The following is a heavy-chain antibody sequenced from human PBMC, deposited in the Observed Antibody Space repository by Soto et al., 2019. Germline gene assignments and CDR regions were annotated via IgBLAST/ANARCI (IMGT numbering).Heavy chain of an antibody. CDR3: VRGRDSSSWYYFDY. CDR1: GGSFSGYY. J-gene: IGHJ4*02. V-gene: IGHV4-34*01. Sequence: QVQLQQWGAGLLKPSETLSLTCAVYGGSFSGYYWSWIRQPPGKGLEWIGEINHSGSTNYNPSLKSRVTISVDTSKNQFSLKLSSVTAADTAVYYCVRGRDSSSWYYFDYWGQGTLVTVSS. CDR2: INHSGST. D-gene: IGHD6-13*01.